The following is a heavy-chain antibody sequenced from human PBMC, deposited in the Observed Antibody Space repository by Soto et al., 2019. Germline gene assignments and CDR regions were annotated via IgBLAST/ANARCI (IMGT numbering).Heavy chain of an antibody. CDR2: ISSSSSYI. D-gene: IGHD6-13*01. V-gene: IGHV3-21*01. CDR3: ARARIAAAGWFDP. Sequence: EVQLVESGGGLVKPGGSLRLSCAASGFTFSSYSMNWVRQAPGKGLEWVSSISSSSSYIYYADSVKGRFTISRDNAKNSLYLQMTSLRAEDTAVYYCARARIAAAGWFDPWGQGTLVTVSS. J-gene: IGHJ5*02. CDR1: GFTFSSYS.